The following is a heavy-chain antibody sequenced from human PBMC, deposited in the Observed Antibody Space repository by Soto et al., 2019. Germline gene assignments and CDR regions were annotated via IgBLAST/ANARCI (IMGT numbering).Heavy chain of an antibody. CDR2: IDASGSIM. Sequence: EAQLVESGGDLVQPGGSLRLSCVASGFTLSTYSVSWVRQAPGKGLEWISYIDASGSIMFYADSVEGRFAISRDNVENSVYLQVNSLRDEDTALYYCARDKLTGDARVAFDIWGQGTMVTVSS. CDR1: GFTLSTYS. D-gene: IGHD7-27*01. V-gene: IGHV3-48*02. CDR3: ARDKLTGDARVAFDI. J-gene: IGHJ3*02.